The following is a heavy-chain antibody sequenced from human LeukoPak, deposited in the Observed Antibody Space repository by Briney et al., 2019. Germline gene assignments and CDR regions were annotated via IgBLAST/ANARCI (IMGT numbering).Heavy chain of an antibody. D-gene: IGHD2/OR15-2a*01. J-gene: IGHJ4*02. CDR3: AGHNSDFVSY. CDR1: GGSASSGSFY. CDR2: IYTSGGT. Sequence: SETLSLTCTVSGGSASSGSFYWHWIRQPAGKTLEWIGRIYTSGGTNYNPSLKTRVTISRDTANNRLSLRLTSVTAADTAVYYCAGHNSDFVSYWGQGALVTVSS. V-gene: IGHV4-61*02.